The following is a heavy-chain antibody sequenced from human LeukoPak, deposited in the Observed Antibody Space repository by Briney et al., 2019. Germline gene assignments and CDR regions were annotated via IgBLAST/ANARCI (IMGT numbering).Heavy chain of an antibody. CDR2: ISAYNGNT. V-gene: IGHV1-18*01. CDR3: ASQNTAMVYTYFDY. J-gene: IGHJ4*02. Sequence: ASVKVSCKASGYTFTSYGISWVRQAPGQGLEWMGWISAYNGNTNYAQKLQGRVTMTTDTSTSTAYMELRSLRSDDTAVYYCASQNTAMVYTYFDYWGQGTLVTVSS. CDR1: GYTFTSYG. D-gene: IGHD5-18*01.